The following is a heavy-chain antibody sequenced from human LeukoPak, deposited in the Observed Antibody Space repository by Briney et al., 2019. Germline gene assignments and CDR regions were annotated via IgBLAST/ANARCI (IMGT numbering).Heavy chain of an antibody. CDR3: TTDPPTRY. CDR1: GFTFRDYT. D-gene: IGHD1-26*01. J-gene: IGHJ4*02. CDR2: IRKKADGGTP. Sequence: PGRSLRLSCTGSGFTFRDYTMTWIRQAPGKGLEWVSSIRKKADGGTPEYAASVKGRFTISRDDSKSIAYLQMNSLKTDDTAVYYCTTDPPTRYWGQGTLVSVSS. V-gene: IGHV3-49*03.